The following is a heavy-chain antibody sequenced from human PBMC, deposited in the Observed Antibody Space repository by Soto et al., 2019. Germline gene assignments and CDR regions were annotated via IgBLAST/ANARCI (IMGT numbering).Heavy chain of an antibody. CDR1: GGSFSGYY. V-gene: IGHV4-34*01. Sequence: SETLSLTCAGSGGSFSGYYWSWIRQPPGKGLEWIGEINHRGSTSYNPSLKSRVTISVDTSKNQFSLKLNSVTAADTAVYYCARGSTTMIVPDYWGQGTLVTVSS. CDR3: ARGSTTMIVPDY. CDR2: INHRGST. J-gene: IGHJ4*02. D-gene: IGHD3-22*01.